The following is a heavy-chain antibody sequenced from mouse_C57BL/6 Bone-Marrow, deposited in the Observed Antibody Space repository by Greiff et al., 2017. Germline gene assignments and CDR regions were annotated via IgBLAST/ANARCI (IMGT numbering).Heavy chain of an antibody. CDR1: GYSITSGYY. CDR3: ASGSSPWCAY. D-gene: IGHD1-1*01. Sequence: ESGPGLVKPSQSLSLTCSVTGYSITSGYYWNWIRQFPGNKLEWMGYISYDGSNNYNPSLKNRISITRDTSKNQFFLKLNSVTTEDTATYYCASGSSPWCAYWGQGTLVTVSA. V-gene: IGHV3-6*01. CDR2: ISYDGSN. J-gene: IGHJ3*01.